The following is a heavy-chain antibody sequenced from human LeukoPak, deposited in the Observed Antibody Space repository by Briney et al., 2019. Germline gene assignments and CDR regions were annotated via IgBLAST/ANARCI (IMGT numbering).Heavy chain of an antibody. CDR1: GYTFSSYD. V-gene: IGHV1-8*01. Sequence: ASVKVSCKASGYTFSSYDMNWVRQATGQGLEWMGWMNPNSGNTGYAQKFQGRVTMTRNTSIRTAYMESSSLRSEDTAVYYCARGDSTAMAIDYWGQGTPVTVSS. J-gene: IGHJ4*02. CDR3: ARGDSTAMAIDY. D-gene: IGHD5-18*01. CDR2: MNPNSGNT.